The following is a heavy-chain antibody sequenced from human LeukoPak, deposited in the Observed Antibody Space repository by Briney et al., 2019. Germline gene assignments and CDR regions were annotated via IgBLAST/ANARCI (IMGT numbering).Heavy chain of an antibody. J-gene: IGHJ4*02. CDR1: GFTFGSYG. Sequence: GGSLRLSCAATGFTFGSYGMSWVRQAPGKGLEWVSAISGSGGSTYYADSVKGRFTISRDNSKNTLYLQMNSLRAEDTPLYYCAKDCTSTNCYVDYWGQGTLVTVSS. CDR2: ISGSGGST. D-gene: IGHD2-2*01. V-gene: IGHV3-23*01. CDR3: AKDCTSTNCYVDY.